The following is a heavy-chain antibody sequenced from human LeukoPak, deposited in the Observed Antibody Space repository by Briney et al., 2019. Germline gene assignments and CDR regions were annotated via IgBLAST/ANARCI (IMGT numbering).Heavy chain of an antibody. CDR1: GFTFSNAW. CDR2: IKSKAVGGTT. CDR3: FSWIGESFSDY. V-gene: IGHV3-15*01. J-gene: IGHJ4*02. Sequence: GGSLRLSCAAPGFTFSNAWINWVRQAPGKGLEWVSRIKSKAVGGTTDYAASVKGRFTISRDDSKNTLYLQMDSLRTEDTAVYYCFSWIGESFSDYWGRGTLVTVSS. D-gene: IGHD3-10*01.